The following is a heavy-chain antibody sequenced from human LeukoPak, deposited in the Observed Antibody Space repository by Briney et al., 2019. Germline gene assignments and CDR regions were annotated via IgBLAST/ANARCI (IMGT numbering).Heavy chain of an antibody. CDR1: GDSVSSNSAA. D-gene: IGHD1-26*01. CDR3: ARHISGNYGGYFDY. CDR2: TYYRSKWYN. J-gene: IGHJ4*02. V-gene: IGHV6-1*01. Sequence: SQTLSLTCAISGDSVSSNSAAWNWIRQSPSRGLEWLGRTYYRSKWYNDYAVSVKSRITINPDTSKNQFSLKLTSVTAPDTAVYYCARHISGNYGGYFDYWGQGTLVAVSS.